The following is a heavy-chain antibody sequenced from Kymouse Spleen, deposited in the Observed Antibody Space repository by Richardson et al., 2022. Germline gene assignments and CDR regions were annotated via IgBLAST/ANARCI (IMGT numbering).Heavy chain of an antibody. J-gene: IGHJ6*02. CDR2: IKQDGSEK. CDR1: GFTFSSYW. V-gene: IGHV3-7*01. CDR3: AGHGYSGYDWGYYYYYGMDV. D-gene: IGHD5-12*01. Sequence: EVQLVESGGGLVQPGGSLRLSCAASGFTFSSYWMSWVRQAPGKGLEWVANIKQDGSEKYYVDSVKGRFTISRDNAKNSLYLQMNSLRAEDTAVYYCAGHGYSGYDWGYYYYYGMDVWGQGTTVTVSS.